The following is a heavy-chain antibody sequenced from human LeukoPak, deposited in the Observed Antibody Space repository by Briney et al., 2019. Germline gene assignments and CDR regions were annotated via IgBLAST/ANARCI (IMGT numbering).Heavy chain of an antibody. Sequence: SETLSLTCAVYGGSFSGYYWSWIRQPPGKGLEWIGEINHSGSTNYNPSLKSRVSISVDTSKNQFSLKLSSVTAADAAVYYCASRRGSAWGQGTLVTVSS. CDR1: GGSFSGYY. V-gene: IGHV4-34*01. J-gene: IGHJ5*02. CDR3: ASRRGSA. D-gene: IGHD3-16*01. CDR2: INHSGST.